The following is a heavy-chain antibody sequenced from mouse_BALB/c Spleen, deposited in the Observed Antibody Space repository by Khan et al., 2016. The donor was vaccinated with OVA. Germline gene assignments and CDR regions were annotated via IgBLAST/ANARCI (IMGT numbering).Heavy chain of an antibody. Sequence: QVQLKQSGPGLVQPSQSLSITCTVSGFSLSNYGVHWVRQSPGKGLEWLGVIWSGGSTDFNAAFISRLSINKDNSKSQVFFKMNRLQTNDSAIYYCARGGLPFAYWGQGTLVTVSA. CDR3: ARGGLPFAY. V-gene: IGHV2-2*02. CDR1: GFSLSNYG. CDR2: IWSGGST. J-gene: IGHJ3*01. D-gene: IGHD2-13*01.